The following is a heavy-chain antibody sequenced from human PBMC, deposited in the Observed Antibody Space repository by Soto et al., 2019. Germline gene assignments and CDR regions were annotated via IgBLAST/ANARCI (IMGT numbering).Heavy chain of an antibody. D-gene: IGHD2-15*01. Sequence: PSETLSLTCAVYGGSFSGYYWSWIRHPPGKGLEWIGEINHSGSTNYNPSLKSRVTISVDTSKNQFSLKLSSVTAADTAVYYCGRGVVAATINWFDPWGQGTLVTVSS. CDR3: GRGVVAATINWFDP. J-gene: IGHJ5*02. CDR2: INHSGST. V-gene: IGHV4-34*01. CDR1: GGSFSGYY.